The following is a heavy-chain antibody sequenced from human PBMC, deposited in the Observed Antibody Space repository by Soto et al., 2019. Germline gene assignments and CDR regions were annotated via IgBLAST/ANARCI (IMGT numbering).Heavy chain of an antibody. CDR1: GYSFTSYD. Sequence: QVQLVQSGAEVKKPGASVKVSCKASGYSFTSYDINWDRQATGQGLEWMGWMNPNSGNTGYAQNFQGRVTMARNTPRSTAYMELSSLRSEDTAVYYCARERYWLFEYWGQGTLVTVSS. V-gene: IGHV1-8*01. J-gene: IGHJ4*02. CDR3: ARERYWLFEY. CDR2: MNPNSGNT. D-gene: IGHD2-8*02.